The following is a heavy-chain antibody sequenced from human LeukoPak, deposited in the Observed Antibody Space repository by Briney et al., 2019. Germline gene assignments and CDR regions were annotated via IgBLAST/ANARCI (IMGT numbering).Heavy chain of an antibody. CDR3: ARGLRNYGDYSFDP. CDR2: VHYSRNT. J-gene: IGHJ5*02. CDR1: GGSISTYY. V-gene: IGHV4-59*12. Sequence: SETLSLTCTVSGGSISTYYWSWIRQPPGKGLEWIGHVHYSRNTNYNPSLKSRVTISVDTSKNQFSLKLTSVTAADTAVYYCARGLRNYGDYSFDPWGQGTLVTVSS. D-gene: IGHD4-17*01.